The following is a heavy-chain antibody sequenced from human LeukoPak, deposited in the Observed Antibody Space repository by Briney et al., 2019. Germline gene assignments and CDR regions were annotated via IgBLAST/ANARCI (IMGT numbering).Heavy chain of an antibody. CDR1: GFTFSSYA. V-gene: IGHV3-30-3*01. CDR2: ISYDGSNK. Sequence: PGRSLRLSCAASGFTFSSYAMHWVRQAPGKGLEWVAVISYDGSNKYYADSVKGRFTISRDNSKNTLYLQMNSLRVEDTAVYYCASSDIQLWFWGQGTLVTVYS. CDR3: ASSDIQLWF. J-gene: IGHJ4*02. D-gene: IGHD5-18*01.